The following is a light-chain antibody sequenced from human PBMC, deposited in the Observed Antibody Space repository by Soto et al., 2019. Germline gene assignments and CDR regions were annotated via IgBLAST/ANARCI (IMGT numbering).Light chain of an antibody. V-gene: IGKV1-39*01. J-gene: IGKJ5*01. CDR3: QQSYSTPRD. Sequence: DIQMTQSPSPLSASVGDRVTITCRASQSISNSLNWYQQKPGRAPKLLIYAASSLQSGVPSRFSGSGSGTDFILTISSLQPEDFATYYCQQSYSTPRDFGQGTRLEIK. CDR1: QSISNS. CDR2: AAS.